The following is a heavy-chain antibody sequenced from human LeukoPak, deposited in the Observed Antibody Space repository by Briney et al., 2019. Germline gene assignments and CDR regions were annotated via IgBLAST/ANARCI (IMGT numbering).Heavy chain of an antibody. CDR2: ISAYNGNT. Sequence: GASVKVSCKASGYTFTSYGISWVRQAPGQGLEWMGWISAYNGNTNYAQKLQGRVTMTTDTSTSTAHMELRSLRSDDTAVYYCARDLYDFWSDYYGRFDPWGQGTLVTVSS. CDR3: ARDLYDFWSDYYGRFDP. J-gene: IGHJ5*02. D-gene: IGHD3-3*01. CDR1: GYTFTSYG. V-gene: IGHV1-18*01.